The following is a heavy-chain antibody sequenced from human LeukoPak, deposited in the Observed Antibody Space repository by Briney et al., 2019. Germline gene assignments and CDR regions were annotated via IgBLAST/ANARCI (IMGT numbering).Heavy chain of an antibody. V-gene: IGHV3-23*01. CDR2: ISGSGGST. CDR1: GPSITTYM. CDR3: AKDHYGDYVDYFDY. D-gene: IGHD4-17*01. J-gene: IGHJ4*02. Sequence: GGSLRLSCAASGPSITTYMMNWVRQAPGKGLEWVSAISGSGGSTYYADSVKGRFTISRDNSKNTLYLQMNSLRAEDTAVYYCAKDHYGDYVDYFDYWGQGTLVTVSS.